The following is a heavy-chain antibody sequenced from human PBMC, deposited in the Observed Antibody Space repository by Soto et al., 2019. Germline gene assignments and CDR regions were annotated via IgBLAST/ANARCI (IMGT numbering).Heavy chain of an antibody. CDR3: VKASGTYYSYYVMDV. CDR2: IRSNWNTT. D-gene: IGHD3-10*01. CDR1: GFTLGSYA. J-gene: IGHJ6*02. V-gene: IGHV3-64D*06. Sequence: GGALRLSGSAAGFTLGSYAIHWGQQAPGKGLEYGSAIRSNWNTTFYADSVKGRFAVSRDNSKNTLYLQMSSLRTEDTAVYHCVKASGTYYSYYVMDVCGQRTTVTVSS.